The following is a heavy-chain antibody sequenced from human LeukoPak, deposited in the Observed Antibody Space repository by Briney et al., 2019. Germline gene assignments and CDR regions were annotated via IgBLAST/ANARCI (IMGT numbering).Heavy chain of an antibody. D-gene: IGHD3-22*01. CDR1: GYSFTIYC. J-gene: IGHJ4*02. CDR3: ARRDSSARVDY. CDR2: IYPGDSDT. Sequence: RESLTISCKESGYSFTIYCIGCMRQVPGKGLEWMGSIYPGDSDTRYSPSFKVQVTISADTSITTAYLQWLSLKASDTANCYCARRDSSARVDYWGQGTLVTVAS. V-gene: IGHV5-51*01.